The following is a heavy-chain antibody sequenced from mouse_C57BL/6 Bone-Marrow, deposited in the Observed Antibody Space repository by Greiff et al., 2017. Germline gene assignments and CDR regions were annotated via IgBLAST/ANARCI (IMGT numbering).Heavy chain of an antibody. CDR2: IDPENGDT. D-gene: IGHD4-1*01. CDR3: TRGNWDVTFDY. J-gene: IGHJ2*01. CDR1: GFNIKDDY. Sequence: EVQVVESGAELVRPGASVKLSCTASGFNIKDDYMHWVKQRPEQGLVWIGWIDPENGDTEYASKFQGKATITADTSSNTAYLQLSSLTSEDTAVYYCTRGNWDVTFDYWGQGTTLTVSS. V-gene: IGHV14-4*01.